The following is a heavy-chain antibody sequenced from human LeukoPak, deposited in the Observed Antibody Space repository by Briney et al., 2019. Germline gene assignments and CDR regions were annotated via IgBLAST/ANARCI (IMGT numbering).Heavy chain of an antibody. Sequence: SQTLSLTCTVSGGSISSYYWSWIRQPPGKGLEWIGYIYYSGSTNYSPSLKSRVTISVDTSKNQFSLKLSSVTAADTAVYYCARNIVGPRQVDYWGQGTLVTVSS. J-gene: IGHJ4*02. D-gene: IGHD1-26*01. CDR2: IYYSGST. CDR1: GGSISSYY. V-gene: IGHV4-59*01. CDR3: ARNIVGPRQVDY.